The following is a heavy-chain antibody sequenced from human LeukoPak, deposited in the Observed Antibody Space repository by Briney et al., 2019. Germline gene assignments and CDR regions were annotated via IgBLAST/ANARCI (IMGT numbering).Heavy chain of an antibody. CDR2: IYYSRST. J-gene: IGHJ5*02. V-gene: IGHV4-31*03. D-gene: IGHD6-13*01. CDR1: VHSISSRGDS. Sequence: PSETLSLTCTVSVHSISSRGDSWSRFPKHPGKGLESLGHIYYSRSTYVNPSRQSRVTISVDTSKNQFSLKLSSVTATDTAVYYGARAGSRGVKCENWFDPWGQGTLVTVSS. CDR3: ARAGSRGVKCENWFDP.